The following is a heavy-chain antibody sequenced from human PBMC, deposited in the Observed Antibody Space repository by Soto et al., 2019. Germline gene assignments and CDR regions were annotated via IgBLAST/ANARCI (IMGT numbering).Heavy chain of an antibody. J-gene: IGHJ4*02. Sequence: HPGGSLRLSCAASGFMFNNYAMSWVRQAPGKGLEWVSTVRVSGGTTYYADSLKGRFTISRDNSKKTVYLQMNRLRADDTAIYYCXKGLYSYDSRCYRLFDYWGQGTLVAVSS. D-gene: IGHD3-22*01. CDR1: GFMFNNYA. CDR3: XKGLYSYDSRCYRLFDY. CDR2: VRVSGGTT. V-gene: IGHV3-23*01.